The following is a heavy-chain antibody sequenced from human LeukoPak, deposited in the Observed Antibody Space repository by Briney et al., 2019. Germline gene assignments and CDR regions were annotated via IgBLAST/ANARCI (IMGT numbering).Heavy chain of an antibody. CDR2: INPSGGST. CDR3: ARCPPLLLWFGAQVGWFDP. CDR1: GYTFTGYY. V-gene: IGHV1-46*01. J-gene: IGHJ5*02. Sequence: ASVKVSCKASGYTFTGYYMHWVRQAPGQGLEWMGIINPSGGSTSYAQKFQGRVTMTRDMSTSTAYMELSSLRSEDTAVYYCARCPPLLLWFGAQVGWFDPWGQGTLVTVSS. D-gene: IGHD3-10*01.